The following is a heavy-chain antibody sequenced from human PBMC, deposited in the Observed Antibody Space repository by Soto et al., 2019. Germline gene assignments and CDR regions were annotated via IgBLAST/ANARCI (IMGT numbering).Heavy chain of an antibody. CDR3: ASHPGIAAAGTRWFDP. CDR2: IDPSDSYT. J-gene: IGHJ5*02. D-gene: IGHD6-13*01. CDR1: GYSFTIYC. V-gene: IGHV5-10-1*01. Sequence: GESLKISCKGSGYSFTIYCISWVLQMPWKGLEWMGRIDPSDSYTNYSPSFQGHVTISADKSISTAYLQWSSLKASDTAMYYCASHPGIAAAGTRWFDPWGQGTLVTVSS.